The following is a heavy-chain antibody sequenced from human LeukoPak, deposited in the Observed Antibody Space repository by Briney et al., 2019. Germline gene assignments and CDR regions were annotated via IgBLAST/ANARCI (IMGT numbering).Heavy chain of an antibody. Sequence: SETLSLTCTLSGVSLSSYYWSWIRQPPGKGLEWIGYIYYSGSTKYNPSLKSRVTISVDTSKNQFSLKLSSVTAADTAVYYCARGARAGYNLEPFDYWGQGTLVTVSS. J-gene: IGHJ4*02. V-gene: IGHV4-59*08. CDR1: GVSLSSYY. CDR2: IYYSGST. D-gene: IGHD5-24*01. CDR3: ARGARAGYNLEPFDY.